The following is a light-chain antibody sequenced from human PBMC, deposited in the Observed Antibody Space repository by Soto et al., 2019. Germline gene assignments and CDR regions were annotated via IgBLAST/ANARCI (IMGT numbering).Light chain of an antibody. V-gene: IGLV1-36*01. J-gene: IGLJ3*02. CDR2: YDD. Sequence: QPVLTQPPSVSEAPRQRVTISCSGSSSNIGNNAVNWYQQLPGKAPKLLIYYDDLLPSGVSDRFSGSKSGTSASLAISGLQSEDEADYYCAAWDDSLHGPVFGGGTKLTVL. CDR3: AAWDDSLHGPV. CDR1: SSNIGNNA.